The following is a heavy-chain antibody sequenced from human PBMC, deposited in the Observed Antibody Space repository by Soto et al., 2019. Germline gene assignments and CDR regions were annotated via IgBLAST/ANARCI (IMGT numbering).Heavy chain of an antibody. J-gene: IGHJ5*02. D-gene: IGHD6-13*01. CDR1: GGTFSSYA. Sequence: ASVKVSCKASGGTFSSYAISWVRQAPGQGLEWMGGIIPIFGTANYAQKFQGRVTITADESTSTAYMELSSLRSEDTAVYYCARDISPAVGIAAAVSGDNWFDPWGQGTLVTVSS. CDR3: ARDISPAVGIAAAVSGDNWFDP. V-gene: IGHV1-69*13. CDR2: IIPIFGTA.